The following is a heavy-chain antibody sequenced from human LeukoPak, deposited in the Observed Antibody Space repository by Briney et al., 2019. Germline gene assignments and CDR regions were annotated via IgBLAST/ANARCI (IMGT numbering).Heavy chain of an antibody. CDR3: ARANDGNHDPPRTHHNWFDP. V-gene: IGHV1-69*05. CDR2: IIPIFGTA. Sequence: GSSVKVSCKASGGTFSSYAISWVRQAPGQGLEWMGGIIPIFGTANYAQKFQGRVTITTDESTSTAYMELSSLRSEDTAVYYCARANDGNHDPPRTHHNWFDPWGQGTLVTVSS. CDR1: GGTFSSYA. J-gene: IGHJ5*02. D-gene: IGHD3-3*01.